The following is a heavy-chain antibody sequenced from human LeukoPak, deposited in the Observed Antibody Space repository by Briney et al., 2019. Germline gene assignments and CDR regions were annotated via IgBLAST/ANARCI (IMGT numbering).Heavy chain of an antibody. CDR3: ARGMVRGVLSYYYYGMDV. V-gene: IGHV1-69*13. J-gene: IGHJ6*02. CDR1: GGTFSSYA. CDR2: IIPIFGTA. Sequence: ASVKVSYKASGGTFSSYAISWVRQAPGQGLEWMGGIIPIFGTANYAQKFQGRVTITADESTSTAYMELSSLRSEDTAVYYCARGMVRGVLSYYYYGMDVWGQGTTVTVSS. D-gene: IGHD3-10*01.